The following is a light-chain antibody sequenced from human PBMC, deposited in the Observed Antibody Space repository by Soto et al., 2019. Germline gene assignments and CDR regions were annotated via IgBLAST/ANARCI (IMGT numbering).Light chain of an antibody. CDR3: QQYNNWPPT. Sequence: EIVLTQSPATLSLSPGERATLSCRASQSISSYLAWYQQKPGQAPRLLISGASIRATGVPGRFSGSRSGTEFTLTISSLQSEDFAVYYCQQYNNWPPTFGQGTRLEIK. J-gene: IGKJ5*01. V-gene: IGKV3-15*01. CDR1: QSISSY. CDR2: GAS.